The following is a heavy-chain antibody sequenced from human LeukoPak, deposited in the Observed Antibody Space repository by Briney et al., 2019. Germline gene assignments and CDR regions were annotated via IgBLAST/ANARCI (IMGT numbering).Heavy chain of an antibody. CDR1: GYTFTRFG. J-gene: IGHJ5*02. V-gene: IGHV1-18*01. CDR3: ARVGRDCRDTRCTWSDWLDP. Sequence: DSVKVSCKASGYTFTRFGISWVRQAPGQGLEWMGWISGYNDNPHYAQSFQGRVTMTTDTSSSTAYMELRSLGSDGTAVYYCARVGRDCRDTRCTWSDWLDPWGQGTLVTVSS. CDR2: ISGYNDNP. D-gene: IGHD2-2*01.